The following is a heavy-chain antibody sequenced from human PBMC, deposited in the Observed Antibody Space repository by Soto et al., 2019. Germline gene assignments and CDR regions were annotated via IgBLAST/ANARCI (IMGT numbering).Heavy chain of an antibody. CDR2: IKQDGSEK. J-gene: IGHJ6*02. CDR1: GXTFSSYW. Sequence: GGSLRLSCAASGXTFSSYWMSWVRQAPGKGLEWVANIKQDGSEKYYVDSVKGRFTISRDNAKNSLYLQMNSLRAEDTAVYYCARAVIAARPNWGMDVGGQGTTVTVS. CDR3: ARAVIAARPNWGMDV. V-gene: IGHV3-7*05. D-gene: IGHD6-6*01.